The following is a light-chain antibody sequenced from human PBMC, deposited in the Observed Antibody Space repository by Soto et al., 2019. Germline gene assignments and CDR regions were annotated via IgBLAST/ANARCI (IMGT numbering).Light chain of an antibody. Sequence: EIVLTQSPGTLSLSPGERATLSCRASQSVSSSYLAWYQQKPGQAPRLLIYGASSRATGIPDRFSDSGSGTYFTLTISRLELEDFAVYYCQQYGSSPYTFGQGTKLEIK. CDR3: QQYGSSPYT. CDR2: GAS. V-gene: IGKV3-20*01. CDR1: QSVSSSY. J-gene: IGKJ2*01.